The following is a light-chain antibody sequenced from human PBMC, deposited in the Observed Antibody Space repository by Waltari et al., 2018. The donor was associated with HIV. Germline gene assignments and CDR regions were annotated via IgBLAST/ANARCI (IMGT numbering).Light chain of an antibody. V-gene: IGLV2-14*01. CDR2: EVS. Sequence: QSALTQPASVSGSPGQSITISCTGTSSDVGGYNYVSWSQNHPGKAPKLMIFEVSNRPSGVSNRFSGSKSVNTASLTISGLQAEDEADYYCSSYTTRSTPDPNWVFGGGTKLTVL. J-gene: IGLJ3*02. CDR3: SSYTTRSTPDPNWV. CDR1: SSDVGGYNY.